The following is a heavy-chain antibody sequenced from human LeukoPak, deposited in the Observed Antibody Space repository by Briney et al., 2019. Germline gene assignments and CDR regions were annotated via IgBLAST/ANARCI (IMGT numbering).Heavy chain of an antibody. J-gene: IGHJ4*02. D-gene: IGHD6-25*01. CDR1: GGSISSYY. Sequence: SETLSLTCTVSGGSISSYYWSWIRQPPGKGLEWIGYIYYSGSTNYNPSLKSRVTISVDTSKNQLSLKLSSVTAADTAVYYCARLAATVGFDYWGQGTLVTVSS. CDR2: IYYSGST. V-gene: IGHV4-59*01. CDR3: ARLAATVGFDY.